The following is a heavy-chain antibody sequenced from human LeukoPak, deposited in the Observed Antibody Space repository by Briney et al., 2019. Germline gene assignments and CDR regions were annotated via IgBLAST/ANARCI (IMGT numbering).Heavy chain of an antibody. CDR3: ARRKETRELIYYYYYMDV. D-gene: IGHD1-26*01. CDR1: GFTFSSYA. Sequence: PGGSLRLSCAASGFTFSSYAMHWVRQAPGKGLEWVAVISYDGSNKYYADSVKGRFTISRDNSKNTLYLQMNSLRAEDAAVYYCARRKETRELIYYYYYMDVWGKGTTVTVSS. J-gene: IGHJ6*03. CDR2: ISYDGSNK. V-gene: IGHV3-30*04.